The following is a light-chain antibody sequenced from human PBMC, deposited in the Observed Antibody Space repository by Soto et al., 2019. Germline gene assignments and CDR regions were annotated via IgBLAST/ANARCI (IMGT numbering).Light chain of an antibody. CDR2: DVD. CDR1: SSDVGGYNY. V-gene: IGLV2-14*01. J-gene: IGLJ1*01. CDR3: SSYTTSSTYV. Sequence: QSALTQPASVSGSPGQSITISCTGTSSDVGGYNYVSWYQQHPGKAPKLMIYDVDTSPSGVYNRFSGSKSGNTASLTISGLQAEDEADYYCSSYTTSSTYVFGTGTKLTVL.